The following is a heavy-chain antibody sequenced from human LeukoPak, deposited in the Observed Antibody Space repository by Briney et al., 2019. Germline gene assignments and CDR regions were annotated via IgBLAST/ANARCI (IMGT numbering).Heavy chain of an antibody. CDR1: GFIVSSSY. CDR3: ARAFDHLFDF. Sequence: PGGSLRLSCAASGFIVSSSYMGWVRQAPGKGLEWVSYIYSDGRTFCADSVKGRFTTSRDSSKNTLYFQMNSLRAEDTAVYYCARAFDHLFDFWGQGTLVTVSS. CDR2: IYSDGRT. J-gene: IGHJ4*02. D-gene: IGHD3-16*01. V-gene: IGHV3-53*01.